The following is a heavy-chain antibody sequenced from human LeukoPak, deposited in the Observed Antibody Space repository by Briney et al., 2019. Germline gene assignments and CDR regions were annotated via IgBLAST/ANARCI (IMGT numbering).Heavy chain of an antibody. J-gene: IGHJ4*02. D-gene: IGHD3-3*01. CDR2: ISGSGGST. CDR1: GFTFSSYA. CDR3: AKTVGYDFWSGIDY. Sequence: GGSLRLSCVASGFTFSSYAMSWVRQAPGKGLEWVSAISGSGGSTYYADSVKGRFTISRDNSKNTLYLQMNSLRAEDTAVYYCAKTVGYDFWSGIDYWGQGTLVTVSS. V-gene: IGHV3-23*01.